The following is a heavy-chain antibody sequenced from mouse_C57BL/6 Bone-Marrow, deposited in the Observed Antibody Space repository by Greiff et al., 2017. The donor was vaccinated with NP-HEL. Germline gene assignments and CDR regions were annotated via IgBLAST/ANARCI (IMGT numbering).Heavy chain of an antibody. V-gene: IGHV1-59*01. D-gene: IGHD2-13*01. CDR1: GYTFTSYW. CDR3: VKVSTMVKWFSY. J-gene: IGHJ3*01. Sequence: VQLQQPGAELVRPGTSVKLSCKASGYTFTSYWMHWVKQRPGQGLEWIGVIDPSDSYTNYNQKFKGKATLTVDTSSSTAYMQLSSLTSEDSAVYYCVKVSTMVKWFSYWGQGTLFTVSA. CDR2: IDPSDSYT.